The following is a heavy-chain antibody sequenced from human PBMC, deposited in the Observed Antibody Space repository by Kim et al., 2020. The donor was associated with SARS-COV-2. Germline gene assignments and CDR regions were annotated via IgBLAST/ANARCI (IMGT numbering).Heavy chain of an antibody. CDR1: GFTFSNAW. J-gene: IGHJ6*02. V-gene: IGHV3-15*01. Sequence: GGSLRLSCAASGFTFSNAWMSWVRQAPGKGLEWVGRIKSKTDGGTTDYAAPVKGRFTISRDDSKNTLYLQMNSLKTEDTAVYYCTTDRWELEAYYYYGMDVWGQGTTVTVSS. CDR2: IKSKTDGGTT. CDR3: TTDRWELEAYYYYGMDV. D-gene: IGHD1-26*01.